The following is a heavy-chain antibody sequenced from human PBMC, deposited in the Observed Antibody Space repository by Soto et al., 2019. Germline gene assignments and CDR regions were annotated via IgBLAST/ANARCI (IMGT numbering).Heavy chain of an antibody. D-gene: IGHD7-27*01. J-gene: IGHJ5*02. CDR2: ISGDGSNE. Sequence: EGCMRLSCRVCGCSFIIYAMHGVRQAPGKGLEWVALISGDGSNEYYGDSVKGRFTISRDNSRNTLYLQMNSLRADDTAVYYCARHLSHLKTGWLGPWGQGTLVTVSS. CDR3: ARHLSHLKTGWLGP. V-gene: IGHV3-30-3*01. CDR1: GCSFIIYA.